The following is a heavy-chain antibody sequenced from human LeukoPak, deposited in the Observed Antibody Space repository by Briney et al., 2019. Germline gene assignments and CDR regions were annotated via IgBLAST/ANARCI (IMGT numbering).Heavy chain of an antibody. CDR3: ARAGEYYYYYYMDV. Sequence: ASVKVSCKASDTFTSYGISWVRQAPGQGLAWMGWISAYYANTNSAQILQGRVTMTTDTSISTAYMELSSLRSEDTAVYYCARAGEYYYYYYMDVWGKGTTVTISS. CDR2: ISAYYANT. D-gene: IGHD3-16*01. J-gene: IGHJ6*03. CDR1: DTFTSYG. V-gene: IGHV1-18*01.